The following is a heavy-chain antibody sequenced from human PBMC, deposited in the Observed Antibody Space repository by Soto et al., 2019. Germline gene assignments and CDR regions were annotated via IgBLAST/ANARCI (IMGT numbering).Heavy chain of an antibody. Sequence: QVLLVQSGAEVKKPGASVKISCKASGYSFTNYYVHWVRQAPGQGLEWMGIIDPSGGATSYAQKYQDSIDMLTDTSPRTVYMELSSLTSEDTAVYYCARGQGGQWLVPADYWGQGTLVAVSS. J-gene: IGHJ4*02. CDR2: IDPSGGAT. V-gene: IGHV1-46*01. CDR3: ARGQGGQWLVPADY. D-gene: IGHD6-19*01. CDR1: GYSFTNYY.